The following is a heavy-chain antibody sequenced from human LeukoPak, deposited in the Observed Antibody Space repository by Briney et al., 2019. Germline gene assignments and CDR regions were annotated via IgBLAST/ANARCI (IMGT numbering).Heavy chain of an antibody. CDR1: GFSLSTSGVG. CDR3: AHSGYCSTTSCHVIDY. V-gene: IGHV2-5*01. J-gene: IGHJ4*02. D-gene: IGHD2-2*03. CDR2: IHWNDDK. Sequence: SGPTLVNPTETLTLTCTFSGFSLSTSGVGVGWIRQPPGKALEWPAVIHWNDDKRYSPPLKSRLTITKDTSKNQVVLTMTNMDPVDTATYFCAHSGYCSTTSCHVIDYWGQGTLVTVSS.